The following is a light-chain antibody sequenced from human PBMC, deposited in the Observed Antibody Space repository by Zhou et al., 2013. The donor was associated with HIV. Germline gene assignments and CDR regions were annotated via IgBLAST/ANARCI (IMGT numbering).Light chain of an antibody. V-gene: IGKV3-15*01. CDR2: GAF. J-gene: IGKJ4*01. CDR3: QQYHNRPPALT. CDR1: QSISTN. Sequence: EIVLTQSPATLSVSPGERATLSYRASQSISTNLAWYQQKPGQAPRLLIYGAFTRATGIPARFSGSRSGTEFTLTISSMQSEDFAVYYCQQYHNRPPALTFGGGTEVEIK.